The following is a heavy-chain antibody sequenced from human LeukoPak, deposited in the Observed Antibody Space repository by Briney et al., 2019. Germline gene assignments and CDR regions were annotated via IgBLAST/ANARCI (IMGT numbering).Heavy chain of an antibody. D-gene: IGHD2-2*02. V-gene: IGHV3-53*01. CDR1: GFTVSSNY. CDR3: AREDCSSTSCYTR. Sequence: PGGSLRLSCAASGFTVSSNYMSWVRQAPGKGLEWISVIYSGGSTYYADSVKGRSTISRDNSKNTLYLQMNSQRAEDTAVYYCAREDCSSTSCYTRWGKGTTVTVSS. CDR2: IYSGGST. J-gene: IGHJ6*04.